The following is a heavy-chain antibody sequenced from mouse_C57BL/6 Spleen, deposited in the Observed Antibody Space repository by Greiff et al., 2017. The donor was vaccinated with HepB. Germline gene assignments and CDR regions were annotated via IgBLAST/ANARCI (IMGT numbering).Heavy chain of an antibody. CDR1: GYTFTSYW. D-gene: IGHD1-1*01. CDR2: IDPSDSYT. CDR3: TAGLTSVVSEGGDY. Sequence: QVQLQQPGAELVRPGTSVKLSCKASGYTFTSYWMHWVKQRPGQGLEWIGVIDPSDSYTNYNQKFKGKATLTVDKSSSTAYMQLSSLTSDDSAVFYCTAGLTSVVSEGGDYWGQGTTLTVSS. J-gene: IGHJ2*01. V-gene: IGHV1-59*01.